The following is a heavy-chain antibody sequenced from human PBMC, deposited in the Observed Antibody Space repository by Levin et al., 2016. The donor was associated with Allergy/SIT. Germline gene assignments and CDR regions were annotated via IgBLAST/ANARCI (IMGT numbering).Heavy chain of an antibody. CDR2: ISGSGGGT. D-gene: IGHD6-13*01. CDR1: GFTFSSYA. J-gene: IGHJ5*02. Sequence: GESLKISCAASGFTFSSYAMSWVRQAPGKGLEWVSAISGSGGGTYYADSVKGRFTISRDNSKNTLYLQMNSLRAEDTAVYYCAKGRAAGPSYNWFDPWGQGTLVTVSS. V-gene: IGHV3-23*01. CDR3: AKGRAAGPSYNWFDP.